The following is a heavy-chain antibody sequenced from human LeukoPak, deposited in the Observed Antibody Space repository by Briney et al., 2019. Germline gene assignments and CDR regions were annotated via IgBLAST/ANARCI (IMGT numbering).Heavy chain of an antibody. J-gene: IGHJ3*02. D-gene: IGHD2-15*01. CDR3: TTDKLVVVAATPFWLDAFDI. Sequence: PGGSLRLSCAASGFTFSNAWMSWVRQAPGKGLEWVGRIKSKTDGGTTDYAAPVKGRFSISRDDSKNTLYLQMNSLKTEDTAVYYCTTDKLVVVAATPFWLDAFDIWGQGTMVTVSS. CDR2: IKSKTDGGTT. CDR1: GFTFSNAW. V-gene: IGHV3-15*01.